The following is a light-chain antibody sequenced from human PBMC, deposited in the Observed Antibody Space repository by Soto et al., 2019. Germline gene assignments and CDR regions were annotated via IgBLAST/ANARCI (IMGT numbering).Light chain of an antibody. CDR1: QSISSW. J-gene: IGKJ5*01. CDR2: DAS. Sequence: IQMTQSPSTLSAYVGDRVTITCRASQSISSWLAWYQQKPGKVPKLLIYDASSLESGVPSTFSGSGSGTDFTLTISCLQSEDFATYYCQQYYSYPITFGQGTRLEI. V-gene: IGKV1-5*01. CDR3: QQYYSYPIT.